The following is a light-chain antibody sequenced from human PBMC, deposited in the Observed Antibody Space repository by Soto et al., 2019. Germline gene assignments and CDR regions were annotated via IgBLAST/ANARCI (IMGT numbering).Light chain of an antibody. CDR3: SSYTSSSTLV. CDR1: TSDVGAYNY. J-gene: IGLJ3*02. V-gene: IGLV2-14*03. CDR2: DVT. Sequence: QSALTQPASVSGSLGPSITISCTGTTSDVGAYNYVSWYQQHPGKAPQLVIYDVTNRPSGVSNRFSGSKSGNTASLTISGLQAEDEADYYCSSYTSSSTLVFGGGTQLTVL.